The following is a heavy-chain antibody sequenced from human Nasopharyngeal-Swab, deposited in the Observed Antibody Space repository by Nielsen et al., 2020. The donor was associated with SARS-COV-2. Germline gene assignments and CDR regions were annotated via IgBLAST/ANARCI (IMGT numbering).Heavy chain of an antibody. Sequence: GGSLRLSCAASGFSFSGYDMNWVRQAPGKGLEWVSAISFDGTNKFYTASVKGRFTISRDNTKNTLDLQMNSLRAEDTALYYCSRNRVSGGEPPVKFWGQGTLVTASS. CDR1: GFSFSGYD. D-gene: IGHD1-14*01. V-gene: IGHV3-30*04. J-gene: IGHJ4*02. CDR2: ISFDGTNK. CDR3: SRNRVSGGEPPVKF.